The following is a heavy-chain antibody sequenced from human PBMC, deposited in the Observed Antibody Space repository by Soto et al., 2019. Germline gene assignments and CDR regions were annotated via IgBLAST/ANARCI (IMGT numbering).Heavy chain of an antibody. D-gene: IGHD2-8*01. CDR3: ARVPEGRYCTNGVCYTPHFDY. CDR2: IYYSGST. J-gene: IGHJ4*02. V-gene: IGHV4-59*01. CDR1: GGSTSSYY. Sequence: SETLSLTCTVSGGSTSSYYWSWIRQPPGKGLEWIGYIYYSGSTNYNPSLKSRVTISVDTSKNQFSLKLSSVTAADTAVYYCARVPEGRYCTNGVCYTPHFDYWGQGTLVTVSS.